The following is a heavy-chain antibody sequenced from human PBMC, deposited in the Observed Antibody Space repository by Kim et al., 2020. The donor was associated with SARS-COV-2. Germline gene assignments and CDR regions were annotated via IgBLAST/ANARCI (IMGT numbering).Heavy chain of an antibody. CDR2: IRSNTYGGT. V-gene: IGHV3-49*04. Sequence: GGSLRLSCSASGFNFGDFAVSWVRQAPGKGLEWVGFIRSNTYGGTQYAASVKGRFTVSRDDSRSIAYLQMNSLKTEDTAMYYCTRSRWGGFYYWG. CDR3: TRSRWGGFYY. J-gene: IGHJ4*01. CDR1: GFNFGDFA. D-gene: IGHD3-10*01.